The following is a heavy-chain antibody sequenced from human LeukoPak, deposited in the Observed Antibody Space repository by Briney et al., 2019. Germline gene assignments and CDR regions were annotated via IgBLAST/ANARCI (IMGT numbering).Heavy chain of an antibody. D-gene: IGHD6-13*01. CDR2: ISGSGSAT. CDR1: GFTFSNYG. J-gene: IGHJ4*02. CDR3: ARDRIAAAGLQYFDY. V-gene: IGHV3-23*01. Sequence: GGSLRLSCAASGFTFSNYGMSWVRQAPGKGLEWVSTISGSGSATYNAGSVKGRFTTSRDNSNNTLYLQMNSLRAEDTAVYYCARDRIAAAGLQYFDYWGQGTLVTVSS.